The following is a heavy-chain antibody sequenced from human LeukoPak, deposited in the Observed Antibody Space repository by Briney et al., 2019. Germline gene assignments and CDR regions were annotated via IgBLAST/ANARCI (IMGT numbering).Heavy chain of an antibody. CDR1: GFTFSTFA. CDR3: ARDLPPLDY. V-gene: IGHV3-30-3*01. J-gene: IGHJ4*02. CDR2: TSYDETNK. Sequence: GGSLRLSCAASGFTFSTFAMHWVRQAPGKGLEWVALTSYDETNKRYADSVKGRYTISRDNSKNTLYLQMNSLRVADTAVYYCARDLPPLDYWGQGILVTVSS.